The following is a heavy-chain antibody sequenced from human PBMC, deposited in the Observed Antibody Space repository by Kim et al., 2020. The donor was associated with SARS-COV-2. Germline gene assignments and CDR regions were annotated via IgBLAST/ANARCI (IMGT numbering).Heavy chain of an antibody. V-gene: IGHV3-9*01. D-gene: IGHD3-10*01. CDR2: ISWNSGTI. CDR1: GFTFDDYA. CDR3: AKSKITMVQVVFYGMGV. J-gene: IGHJ6*01. Sequence: GGSLRLSCAASGFTFDDYAMHWVRQAPGKGLEWVSGISWNSGTIGYADSVKGRFTISRDNAKNSLYLQMNSLRTEDTALYYCAKSKITMVQVVFYGMGV.